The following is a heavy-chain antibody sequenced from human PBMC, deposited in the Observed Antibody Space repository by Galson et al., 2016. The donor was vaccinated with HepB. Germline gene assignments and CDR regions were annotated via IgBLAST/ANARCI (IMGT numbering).Heavy chain of an antibody. J-gene: IGHJ3*02. CDR2: ISYDGTNK. Sequence: SLRLSCAASGFTFNIYAMHWVRQAPGKGLEWVAVISYDGTNKYYADSVKGRFTISRDNSKSTLCMQMNNLRAEDTAVYYCARPLYYYAVGSYFPGGAFDMWGQGTMVTVSS. CDR3: ARPLYYYAVGSYFPGGAFDM. V-gene: IGHV3-30-3*01. CDR1: GFTFNIYA. D-gene: IGHD3-10*01.